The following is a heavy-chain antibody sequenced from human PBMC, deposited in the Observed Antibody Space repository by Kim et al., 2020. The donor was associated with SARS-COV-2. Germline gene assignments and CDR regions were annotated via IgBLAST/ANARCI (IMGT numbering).Heavy chain of an antibody. Sequence: GGSLRLSCAASGFTFGDYAMHWVRQAPGKGLEWVSGISWNSGSLDYADSVKGRFTISRDNGKNYLSLRMNSLRVEDTALYYCAKDSKATRGSYYYTYYMDGWGKGTAVTVSS. CDR3: AKDSKATRGSYYYTYYMDG. CDR1: GFTFGDYA. J-gene: IGHJ6*03. V-gene: IGHV3-9*01. CDR2: ISWNSGSL. D-gene: IGHD3-10*01.